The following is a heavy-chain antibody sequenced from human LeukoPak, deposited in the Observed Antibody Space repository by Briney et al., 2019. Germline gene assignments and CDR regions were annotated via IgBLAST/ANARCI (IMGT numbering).Heavy chain of an antibody. V-gene: IGHV3-30*03. CDR2: ISYDGSNK. Sequence: GGSLRLSCAASGFTFSHYGVHWVRQAPGKGLEWVAVISYDGSNKYYADSVKGRFTISRDNSKNTLYLQLNSLRAEDTAVYYCARGGILYYYDSSGYLGDYWGQGTLVTVSP. D-gene: IGHD3-22*01. CDR1: GFTFSHYG. CDR3: ARGGILYYYDSSGYLGDY. J-gene: IGHJ4*02.